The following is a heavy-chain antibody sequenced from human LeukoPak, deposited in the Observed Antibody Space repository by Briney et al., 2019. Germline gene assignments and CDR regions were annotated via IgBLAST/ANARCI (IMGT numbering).Heavy chain of an antibody. Sequence: SGTLSLTCAVSGVSITDNWWSWVRQPPGKGLEWIGEILHTGPTNFDPSLKSRVTISMDKSKNQLSLRLNSVTAADTAIYYCVRGGTYYLPYWGQGILVTVSS. CDR3: VRGGTYYLPY. CDR1: GVSITDNW. CDR2: ILHTGPT. V-gene: IGHV4-4*02. J-gene: IGHJ4*02. D-gene: IGHD1-26*01.